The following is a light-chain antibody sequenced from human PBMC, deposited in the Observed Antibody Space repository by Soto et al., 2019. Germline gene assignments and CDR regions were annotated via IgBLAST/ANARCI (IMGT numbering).Light chain of an antibody. J-gene: IGKJ1*01. CDR1: ESLSNNIY. V-gene: IGKV3-20*01. CDR2: GAS. Sequence: EIVLPPSPGILPLSPAESPTLRCRASESLSNNIYITLYQQHRGQPPSXXIYGASSRATGIPTRFSGSGSGTVLTLTISRLEPEDFVVYYCQQYGNSPQTFGQGTKVDIK. CDR3: QQYGNSPQT.